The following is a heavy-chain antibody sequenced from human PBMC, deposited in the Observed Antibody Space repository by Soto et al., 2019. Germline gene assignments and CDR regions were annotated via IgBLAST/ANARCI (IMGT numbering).Heavy chain of an antibody. CDR2: IYYSGST. CDR3: ERDRGGYNFDY. V-gene: IGHV4-31*03. D-gene: IGHD5-12*01. CDR1: GGSISSGGYY. Sequence: PSETLSLTCTVSGGSISSGGYYWSWIRQHPGKGLEWIGYIYYSGSTYYNPSLKSRVTISVDTSKNQFSLKLSSVTAADTAVYYCERDRGGYNFDYWGQGTLVTVSS. J-gene: IGHJ4*02.